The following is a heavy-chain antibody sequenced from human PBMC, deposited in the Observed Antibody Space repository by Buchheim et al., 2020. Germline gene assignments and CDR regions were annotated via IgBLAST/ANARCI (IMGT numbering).Heavy chain of an antibody. Sequence: EVQLVESGGGLVQPGGSLRLSCVASGSTFSSYAMSWVGQAPGKGLEWVSGISGSGGRTYCADSVKGRFTISRDNSKNTLYLQMNSLRAEDTAVYYCAKVNDVVPAADIDVWGQGTT. V-gene: IGHV3-23*04. D-gene: IGHD2-2*01. CDR2: ISGSGGRT. CDR1: GSTFSSYA. CDR3: AKVNDVVPAADIDV. J-gene: IGHJ6*02.